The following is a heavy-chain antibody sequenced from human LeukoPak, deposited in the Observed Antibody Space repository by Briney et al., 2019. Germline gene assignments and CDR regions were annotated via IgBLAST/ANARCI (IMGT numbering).Heavy chain of an antibody. J-gene: IGHJ5*02. CDR3: ARDPRSSGYCSGGSCSDWFDP. CDR2: IYYSGST. Sequence: SETLSLTCTVSGGSVSRGSYYWSWIRQPPGKGLEWIGYIYYSGSTNYNPSLKSRVTISVDTSKNQFSLKLSSVTAAGTAVYCCARDPRSSGYCSGGSCSDWFDPWGQGTLVTVSS. CDR1: GGSVSRGSYY. D-gene: IGHD2-15*01. V-gene: IGHV4-61*01.